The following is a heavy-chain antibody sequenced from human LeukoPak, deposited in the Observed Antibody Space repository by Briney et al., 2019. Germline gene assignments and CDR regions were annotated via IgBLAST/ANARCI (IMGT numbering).Heavy chain of an antibody. CDR1: GGSFSGYY. V-gene: IGHV4-34*01. CDR2: INHSGST. Sequence: PSETQSLTCAVYGGSFSGYYWSWIRQPPGKGLEWIGEINHSGSTNYNPSLKSRVTISVDTSKNQFSLKLSSVTAADTAVYYCARGTKRYCSSTSCYTMSKGHYFDYWGQGTLVTVSS. CDR3: ARGTKRYCSSTSCYTMSKGHYFDY. J-gene: IGHJ4*02. D-gene: IGHD2-2*02.